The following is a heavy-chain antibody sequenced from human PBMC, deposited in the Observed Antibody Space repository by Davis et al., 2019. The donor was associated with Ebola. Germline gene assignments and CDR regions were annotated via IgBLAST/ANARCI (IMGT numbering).Heavy chain of an antibody. CDR2: IYSGGST. Sequence: GGSLRLSCAASGFTVSSNYMSWVRQAPGKGLEWVSVIYSGGSTYYADSVKGRFTISRDNSKNTLYLQMNSLRAEDTAVYYCAKDPATQTQYQLLYYYYGMDVWGQGTTVTVSS. J-gene: IGHJ6*02. CDR3: AKDPATQTQYQLLYYYYGMDV. CDR1: GFTVSSNY. V-gene: IGHV3-66*01. D-gene: IGHD2-2*01.